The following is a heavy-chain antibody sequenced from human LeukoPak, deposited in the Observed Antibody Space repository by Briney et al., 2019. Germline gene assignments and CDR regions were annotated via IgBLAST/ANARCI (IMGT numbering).Heavy chain of an antibody. D-gene: IGHD1-26*01. V-gene: IGHV4-39*01. J-gene: IGHJ4*02. CDR1: GGSISSSSYY. CDR3: ARVQLGAKNFDY. CDR2: MFYSGNT. Sequence: SEALSLTCTVSGGSISSSSYYWGWIRQPPGKGLEWIGSMFYSGNTYHNPSPKSRVTISVETSKNQFSLKLSSVTAADTAVYYCARVQLGAKNFDYWGQGTLVTVSS.